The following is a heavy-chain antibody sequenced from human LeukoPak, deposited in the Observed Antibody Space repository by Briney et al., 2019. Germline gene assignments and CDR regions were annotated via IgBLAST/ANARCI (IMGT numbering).Heavy chain of an antibody. CDR3: AHRRRGHYGSGIGY. CDR1: GFSLSTSGVG. CDR2: IYWNDDK. J-gene: IGHJ4*02. D-gene: IGHD3-10*01. Sequence: SGPTLVKPTQTLTLTCTFSGFSLSTSGVGVGWIRQPPGKALEWLALIYWNDDKRYSPSLKSRLTITKDTSKNQVVLTMTNMDPVDTATYYCAHRRRGHYGSGIGYWGQGTLVTVSS. V-gene: IGHV2-5*01.